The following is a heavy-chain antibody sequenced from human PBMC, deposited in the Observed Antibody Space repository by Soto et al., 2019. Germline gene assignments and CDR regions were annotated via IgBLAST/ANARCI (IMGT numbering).Heavy chain of an antibody. V-gene: IGHV3-21*05. CDR3: VRDLLEGYGHARQPDY. J-gene: IGHJ4*02. CDR1: GSTFSSSE. CDR2: ISKSSSVI. Sequence: GGSLRLSCAASGSTFSSSEMHWVRQAPGKGLEWVSYISKSSSVIYYTRSVEGRFTISRDDAKNSLHLQMNTLRAEDTAVYYCVRDLLEGYGHARQPDYWGQGTLVTVSS. D-gene: IGHD2-15*01.